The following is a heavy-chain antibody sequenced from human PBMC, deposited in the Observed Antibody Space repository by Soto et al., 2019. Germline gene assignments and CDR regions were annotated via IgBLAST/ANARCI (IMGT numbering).Heavy chain of an antibody. V-gene: IGHV1-24*01. D-gene: IGHD2-15*01. CDR2: FDPEDGET. CDR3: ATVPWYCSGGSCYSHGYWFDP. J-gene: IGHJ5*02. Sequence: ASVKVSCKVSGYTLTELSMHWVRQAPGKGLEWMGGFDPEDGETIYAQKFQGRVTMTEDTSTDTAYMELSSLRSEDTAVYYCATVPWYCSGGSCYSHGYWFDPWGQGTLVTVSS. CDR1: GYTLTELS.